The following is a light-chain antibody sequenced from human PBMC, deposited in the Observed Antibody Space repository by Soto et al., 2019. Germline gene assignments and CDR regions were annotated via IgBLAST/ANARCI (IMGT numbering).Light chain of an antibody. J-gene: IGKJ4*01. CDR3: QQYADSRQVT. Sequence: ETVLTQSPGTLSFSPGETSTLSFMASQRVSANYLAWYQHKPGQAPRLLIYDASTRATGTPDRFSGSGSGTDFTLTIRRLEPEDFALYYCQQYADSRQVTFGGGTKVDIK. CDR1: QRVSANY. CDR2: DAS. V-gene: IGKV3-20*01.